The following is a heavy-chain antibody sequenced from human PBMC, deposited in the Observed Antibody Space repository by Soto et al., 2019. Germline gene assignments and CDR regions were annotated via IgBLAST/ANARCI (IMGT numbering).Heavy chain of an antibody. CDR2: ISAYNGNT. CDR3: ARALLITIFGVTIGGMDV. J-gene: IGHJ6*02. D-gene: IGHD3-3*01. V-gene: IGHV1-18*01. CDR1: GYTFTSYG. Sequence: GASVKVSCKASGYTFTSYGISWVRQAPGQGLEWMGWISAYNGNTNYAQKLQGRVTMTTDTSTSTAYMELRSLRSDDTAVYYCARALLITIFGVTIGGMDVWGQGTTVTVSS.